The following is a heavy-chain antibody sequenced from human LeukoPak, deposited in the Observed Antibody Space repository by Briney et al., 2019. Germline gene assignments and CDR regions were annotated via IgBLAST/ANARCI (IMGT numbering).Heavy chain of an antibody. CDR2: IKTKTDGGTI. CDR1: GFTFTSVW. Sequence: GGSLRLSCATSGFTFTSVWMSWVRQVPGRGLEWVGRIKTKTDGGTIDYAAPVKGRFIISRYDSKNKLNLQMNRLKVGDKAIYYCNTDIEAGFKNVGGGWKTITVSTSDYWGRGTLVTVSS. D-gene: IGHD1-20*01. J-gene: IGHJ4*02. CDR3: NTDIEAGFKNVGGGWKTITVSTSDY. V-gene: IGHV3-15*01.